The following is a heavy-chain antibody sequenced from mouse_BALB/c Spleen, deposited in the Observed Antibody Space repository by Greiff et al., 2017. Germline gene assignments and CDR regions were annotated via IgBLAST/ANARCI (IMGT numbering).Heavy chain of an antibody. CDR2: ISDGGSYT. CDR3: ARARPHWYFDV. J-gene: IGHJ1*01. Sequence: EVKLMESGGGLVKPGGSLKLSCAASGFTFSDYYMYWVRQTPEKRLEWVATISDGGSYTYYPDSVKGRFTISRDNAKNNLYLQMSSLKSEDTAMYYCARARPHWYFDVWGAGTTVTVSS. D-gene: IGHD6-1*01. CDR1: GFTFSDYY. V-gene: IGHV5-4*02.